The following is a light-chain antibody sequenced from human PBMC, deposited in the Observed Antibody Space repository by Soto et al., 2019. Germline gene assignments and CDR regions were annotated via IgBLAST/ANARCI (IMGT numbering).Light chain of an antibody. CDR2: EVT. J-gene: IGLJ1*01. Sequence: QSALTQPASVSGSPGQSITISCTGTSSDVGGYDFVSWYQQHPGKVPKLLIYEVTNRPSGVSNRFSGSKSGNTASLTISGLQADDEADYYCTSYAGDNNYLFGTGTKLTVL. V-gene: IGLV2-14*01. CDR1: SSDVGGYDF. CDR3: TSYAGDNNYL.